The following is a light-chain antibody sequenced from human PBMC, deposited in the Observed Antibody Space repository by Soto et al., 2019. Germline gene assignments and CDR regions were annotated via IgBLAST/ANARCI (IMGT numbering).Light chain of an antibody. CDR1: RAISSD. CDR2: GAS. V-gene: IGKV1-13*02. CDR3: QQFNSYIT. Sequence: IPLTQSPSSLSASVGDRGTITCRASRAISSDLAWYQQKPGKPPKLLIYGASRLESGVPSRFSGTGSGTDFTLTISSLQPEDFATYYCQQFNSYITFGQGTRLEIK. J-gene: IGKJ5*01.